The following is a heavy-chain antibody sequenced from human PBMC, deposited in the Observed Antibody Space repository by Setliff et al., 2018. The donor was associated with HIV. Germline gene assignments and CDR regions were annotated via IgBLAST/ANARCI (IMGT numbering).Heavy chain of an antibody. J-gene: IGHJ4*02. D-gene: IGHD6-13*01. CDR3: ARGRGSSSSWPIDY. V-gene: IGHV4-30-2*01. Sequence: SETLSLTCAVSGGSINSGGYSWSWIRQPPGKGLEWIGYIYHSGRAIYNSSLASRVIISVDRSKNQLSLKLSSVTAADTAVYFCARGRGSSSSWPIDYWGQGTLVTVSS. CDR2: IYHSGRA. CDR1: GGSINSGGYS.